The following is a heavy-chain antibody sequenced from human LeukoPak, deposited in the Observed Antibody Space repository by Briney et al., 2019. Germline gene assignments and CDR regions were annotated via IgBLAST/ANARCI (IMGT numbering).Heavy chain of an antibody. Sequence: PGGSLRLSCAASGFTFSSYWMSWVRQAPGKGLEWVANIKQDGSEKYYVDSVKGRFTISRDNAKNTLYLQMNSLRAEDTAVYYCARLGYSSWYYFDYWGQGTLVTVSS. CDR3: ARLGYSSWYYFDY. J-gene: IGHJ4*02. V-gene: IGHV3-7*01. CDR2: IKQDGSEK. D-gene: IGHD2-15*01. CDR1: GFTFSSYW.